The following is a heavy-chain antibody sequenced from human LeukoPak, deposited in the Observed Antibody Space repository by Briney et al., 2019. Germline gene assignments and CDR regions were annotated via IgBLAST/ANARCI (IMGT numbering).Heavy chain of an antibody. V-gene: IGHV3-23*01. CDR1: GFTFSTYA. J-gene: IGHJ4*02. CDR2: ITGSGGGT. CDR3: AKDRGRYYDSSGYYWGYHFDS. D-gene: IGHD3-22*01. Sequence: GGSLRLSCAASGFTFSTYAVNWVRQAPGKGLEWVSAITGSGGGTYYADSVKGRFTISRDNSKNTLYLQMSSLRAEDTAVYYCAKDRGRYYDSSGYYWGYHFDSWGQGILVTVST.